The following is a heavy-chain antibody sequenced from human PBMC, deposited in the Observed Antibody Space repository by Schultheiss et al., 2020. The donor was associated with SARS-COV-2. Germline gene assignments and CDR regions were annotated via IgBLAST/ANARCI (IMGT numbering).Heavy chain of an antibody. Sequence: GGSLRLSCAASGFTFSSYGMHWVRQAPGKELEWVAAISFDGSKYYVDSVKGRFTISRDNAKKTLYLQMNSLRGDDTAVYYCARDLSGKEDYWGQGTLVTVSS. CDR2: ISFDGSK. J-gene: IGHJ4*02. CDR1: GFTFSSYG. V-gene: IGHV3-30*03. CDR3: ARDLSGKEDY. D-gene: IGHD3-10*01.